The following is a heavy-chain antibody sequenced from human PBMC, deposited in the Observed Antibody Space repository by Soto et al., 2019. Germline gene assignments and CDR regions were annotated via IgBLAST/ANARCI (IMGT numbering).Heavy chain of an antibody. CDR3: ANLDSTFGSVDVCDI. CDR2: IDPSDSFT. CDR1: GYRFSDYW. D-gene: IGHD3-16*01. Sequence: AGESLKISCQGSGYRFSDYWIHWVRQVPGKGLERMGKIDPSDSFTTYSPSFQGRVTISIDKSINTAFLRWTGLKSSDTAMYYCANLDSTFGSVDVCDICGQGTMVTVSS. V-gene: IGHV5-10-1*04. J-gene: IGHJ3*02.